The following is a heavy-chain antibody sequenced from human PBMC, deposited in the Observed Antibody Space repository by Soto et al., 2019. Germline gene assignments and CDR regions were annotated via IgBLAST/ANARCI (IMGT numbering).Heavy chain of an antibody. Sequence: ASETLSLTCTVSGGSISSYYWSWIRQPAGKGLEWIGRIYTSGSTNYNPSLKSRVTMSVDTSKNQFSLKLSSVTAADTAVYYCARGRTIFGVVTNYYYYRMDVWAQGTTVPVSS. D-gene: IGHD3-3*01. CDR2: IYTSGST. J-gene: IGHJ6*02. CDR1: GGSISSYY. V-gene: IGHV4-4*07. CDR3: ARGRTIFGVVTNYYYYRMDV.